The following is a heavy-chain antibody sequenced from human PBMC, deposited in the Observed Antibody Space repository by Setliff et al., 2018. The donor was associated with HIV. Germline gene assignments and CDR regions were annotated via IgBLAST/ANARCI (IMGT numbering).Heavy chain of an antibody. CDR2: IYTSGST. V-gene: IGHV4-61*09. Sequence: PSETLSLTCTVSGGSISSGSYYWSWIRQPAGKGLEWIGHIYTSGSTNYNPSLKSRVTISVDTSKHQFSLKLSSVTAADTAVYYCARGLSSGWYGYWYFDLWGRGTLVTVSS. CDR1: GGSISSGSYY. J-gene: IGHJ2*01. CDR3: ARGLSSGWYGYWYFDL. D-gene: IGHD6-19*01.